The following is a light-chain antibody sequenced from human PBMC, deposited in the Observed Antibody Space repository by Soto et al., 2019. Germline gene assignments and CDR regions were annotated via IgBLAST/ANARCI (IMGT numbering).Light chain of an antibody. J-gene: IGKJ4*01. CDR1: QSFSSSY. CDR2: GAS. CDR3: QQLRMYPST. Sequence: IVLTQSAGTLSLSAGERATLSCRASQSFSSSYLAWYQQKPGQAPRLLIYGASSRATGIPDRFSGSGSGTDFALTITSLQAEDFATYYCQQLRMYPSTFGGGTKVDI. V-gene: IGKV3-20*01.